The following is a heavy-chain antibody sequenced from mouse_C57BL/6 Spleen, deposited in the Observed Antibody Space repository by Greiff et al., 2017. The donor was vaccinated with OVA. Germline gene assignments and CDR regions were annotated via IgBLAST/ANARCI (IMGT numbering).Heavy chain of an antibody. V-gene: IGHV14-2*01. D-gene: IGHD1-1*01. CDR1: GSNFKDYY. CDR3: ARGYGSSYVGDY. J-gene: IGHJ2*01. Sequence: VQLQQSGAELVKPGASVKLSCTASGSNFKDYYMHWVKQRTEQGLEWIGRIDPEDGETKYAQKFQGKATITADTSSNTAYLQLSSLTSEDTAVYCCARGYGSSYVGDYWGQGTTLTVSS. CDR2: IDPEDGET.